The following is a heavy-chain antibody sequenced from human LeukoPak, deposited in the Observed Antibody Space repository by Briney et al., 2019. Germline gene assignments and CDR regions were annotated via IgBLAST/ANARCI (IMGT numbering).Heavy chain of an antibody. CDR2: IYYSGST. D-gene: IGHD2-2*01. Sequence: PSQTLSLTCAVSGGSISSSSYYWGWIRQPPGKGLEWIGSIYYSGSTYYNPSLKSRVTISVDTSKNQFSLKLSSVTAADTAVYYCARSYCSSTSCYVGYYYYYMDVWGKGTTVTVSS. J-gene: IGHJ6*03. CDR1: GGSISSSSYY. V-gene: IGHV4-39*07. CDR3: ARSYCSSTSCYVGYYYYYMDV.